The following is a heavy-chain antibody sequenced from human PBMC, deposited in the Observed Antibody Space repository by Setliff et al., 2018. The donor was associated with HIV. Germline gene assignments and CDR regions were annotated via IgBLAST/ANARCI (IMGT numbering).Heavy chain of an antibody. Sequence: SETLSLTCTVSGDSISSHYWSWIRQPPGEGLEWIGYIYYSGNTNYNPSLKSRVTISVDTSKTQFSLKLSSVTAADTAVYYCARGVASYYYYMDVWGKGTTVTVSS. CDR1: GDSISSHY. J-gene: IGHJ6*03. D-gene: IGHD5-12*01. V-gene: IGHV4-59*11. CDR3: ARGVASYYYYMDV. CDR2: IYYSGNT.